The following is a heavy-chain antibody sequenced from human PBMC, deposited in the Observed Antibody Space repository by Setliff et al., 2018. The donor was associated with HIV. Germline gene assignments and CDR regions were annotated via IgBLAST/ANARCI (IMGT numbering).Heavy chain of an antibody. CDR3: ARELGRTVDY. Sequence: SETLSLTCAVYGESFSDYSWTWIRQPPGKGLEWIGDVNHSGSANYNPSLKSRVSMSVDRSRNQVSLNLNSVTAADTAVYYCARELGRTVDYWGQGALVTVSS. CDR2: VNHSGSA. J-gene: IGHJ4*02. D-gene: IGHD2-21*02. V-gene: IGHV4-34*01. CDR1: GESFSDYS.